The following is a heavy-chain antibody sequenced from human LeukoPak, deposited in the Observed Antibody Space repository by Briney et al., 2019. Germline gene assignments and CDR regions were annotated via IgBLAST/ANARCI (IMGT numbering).Heavy chain of an antibody. CDR1: GGSIASSSYY. J-gene: IGHJ6*03. CDR3: ARLDDFWSGYYTGNYYMDV. D-gene: IGHD3-3*01. V-gene: IGHV4-39*01. Sequence: SETLSLTCSVSGGSIASSSYYWGWIRQPPEKGLEWIGSIYYTGVTYYSPSLKSRVTISVDTSKNQFSLKLSSVTAADTAVYYCARLDDFWSGYYTGNYYMDVWGKGTTVTVSS. CDR2: IYYTGVT.